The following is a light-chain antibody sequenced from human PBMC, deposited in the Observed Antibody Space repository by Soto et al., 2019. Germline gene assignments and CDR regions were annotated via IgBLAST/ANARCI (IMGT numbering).Light chain of an antibody. CDR1: SGHSNYA. J-gene: IGLJ3*02. CDR2: LNSDGSH. CDR3: QTWGTGTPWV. V-gene: IGLV4-69*01. Sequence: QLVLTQSPSASASLGASVKLTCTLSSGHSNYAIAWHQQQPEKGPRYLMKLNSDGSHSKGDGIPDRFSGSSSGAERYLTISSLQSEAEADYYCQTWGTGTPWVFGGGTKVTVL.